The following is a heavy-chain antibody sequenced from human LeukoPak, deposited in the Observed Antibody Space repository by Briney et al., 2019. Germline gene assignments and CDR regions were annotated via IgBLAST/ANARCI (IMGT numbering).Heavy chain of an antibody. CDR1: GYTFTRYG. D-gene: IGHD5-24*01. CDR3: ARDGYNSWDLLGYYYYYMDV. Sequence: ASVKVSCKASGYTFTRYGISWVRQAPGQGLKWMGWISAYNGNTNYAQKLQGRVTMTTDTSTSTAYMELRSLRSDDTAVYYCARDGYNSWDLLGYYYYYMDVWGKGTTVTVSS. CDR2: ISAYNGNT. J-gene: IGHJ6*03. V-gene: IGHV1-18*01.